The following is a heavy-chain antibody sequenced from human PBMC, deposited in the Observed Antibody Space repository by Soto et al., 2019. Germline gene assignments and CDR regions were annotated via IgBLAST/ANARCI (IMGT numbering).Heavy chain of an antibody. D-gene: IGHD6-19*01. CDR1: GYTLTELS. V-gene: IGHV1-24*01. J-gene: IGHJ4*02. CDR3: ATVPRIAVAGEEVYDS. Sequence: QVQLVQSGAEVKKPGASVKVSCKVSGYTLTELSMHWVRQAPGKGLEWMGGFDPEDAETIYAQKFQGRVTMTEDTSTDTAYMELSSLRSEDTAVYYCATVPRIAVAGEEVYDSWGQGTLVTVSS. CDR2: FDPEDAET.